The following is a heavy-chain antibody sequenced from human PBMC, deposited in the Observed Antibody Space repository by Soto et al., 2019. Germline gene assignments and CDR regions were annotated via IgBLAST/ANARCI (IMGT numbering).Heavy chain of an antibody. CDR3: AEWNSSSSDYYYNGMDV. CDR2: ISGSGRSI. CDR1: GITFNNYA. V-gene: IGHV3-23*01. J-gene: IGHJ6*02. D-gene: IGHD6-6*01. Sequence: WGSLRLSCGVSGITFNNYAMILFRHSPCKWLEWVSGISGSGRSIYYADSVKGRVTVSRDNSKNTLYLQMNSLRAEDTAVYYCAEWNSSSSDYYYNGMDVWGQGTTVTVSS.